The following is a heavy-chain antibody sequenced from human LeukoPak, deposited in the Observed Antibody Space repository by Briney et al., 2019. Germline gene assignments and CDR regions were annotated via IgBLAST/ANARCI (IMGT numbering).Heavy chain of an antibody. V-gene: IGHV4-34*01. CDR2: INHSGST. CDR3: ARHGLGITIFGVVINRHYYGMDV. CDR1: GGSFSGYY. J-gene: IGHJ6*02. Sequence: SETLSLTCAVYGGSFSGYYWSWIRQPPGKGLEWIGEINHSGSTYYNPSLKSRVTISVDTSKNQFSLKLSSVTAADTAVYYCARHGLGITIFGVVINRHYYGMDVWGQGTTVTVSS. D-gene: IGHD3-3*01.